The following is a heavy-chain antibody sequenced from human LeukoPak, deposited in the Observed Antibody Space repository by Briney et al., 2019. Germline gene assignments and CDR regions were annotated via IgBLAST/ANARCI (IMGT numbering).Heavy chain of an antibody. D-gene: IGHD2-2*01. CDR2: INHSGNS. Sequence: SETLSLTCAVYGGSFSGYYWSWIRQPPGKGLEWIGEINHSGNSNYNPSLKSRVTISGDTSKNQFSLKLSSVTAADTAVYYCARRHRTDGFDYWGQGTLVTVSS. V-gene: IGHV4-34*01. J-gene: IGHJ4*02. CDR1: GGSFSGYY. CDR3: ARRHRTDGFDY.